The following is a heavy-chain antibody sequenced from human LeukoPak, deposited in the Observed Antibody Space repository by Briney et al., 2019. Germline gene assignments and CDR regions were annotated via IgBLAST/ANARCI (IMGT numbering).Heavy chain of an antibody. CDR3: ARLSPYYDMDV. CDR2: ISNTGRTR. CDR1: GFGFSDYY. Sequence: GSLRLSCAASGFGFSDYYMAWIRQSPGKGLEWISFISNTGRTRYSADSVKGRFTIFRDNPRNSIYLQMNSLRAEGMAVYYCARLSPYYDMDVWGIGTTVTVSS. V-gene: IGHV3-11*04. J-gene: IGHJ6*03.